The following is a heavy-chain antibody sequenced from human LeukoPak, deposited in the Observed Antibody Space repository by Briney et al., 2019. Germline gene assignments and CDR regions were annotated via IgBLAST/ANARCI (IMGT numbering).Heavy chain of an antibody. CDR3: ARHDSSGPTAS. V-gene: IGHV1-69*04. CDR1: GGTFSSYA. CDR2: IIPILGIA. Sequence: ASVKVSCKASGGTFSSYAISWVRQAPGQGLERMGRIIPILGIANYAQKFQGRVTITADKSTSTAYMELSSLRSEDTAVYYCARHDSSGPTASWGQGTLVTVSS. D-gene: IGHD3-22*01. J-gene: IGHJ4*02.